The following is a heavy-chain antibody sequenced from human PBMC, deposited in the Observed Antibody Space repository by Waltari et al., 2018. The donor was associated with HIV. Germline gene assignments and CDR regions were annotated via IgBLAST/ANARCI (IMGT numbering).Heavy chain of an antibody. CDR1: GGSISSGSYH. CDR2: LYTSGST. D-gene: IGHD5-12*01. CDR3: ARGVVGGYDLGNNWFDP. Sequence: QLQESGPGLVKPSQTLSLTCTVSGGSISSGSYHWRWIRQPAGKGLAWIGRLYTSGSTDYNPAHKSRATISGDTSKNQFSLKLSSVTAADTAVYYCARGVVGGYDLGNNWFDPWGQGTLVTVSS. V-gene: IGHV4-61*02. J-gene: IGHJ5*02.